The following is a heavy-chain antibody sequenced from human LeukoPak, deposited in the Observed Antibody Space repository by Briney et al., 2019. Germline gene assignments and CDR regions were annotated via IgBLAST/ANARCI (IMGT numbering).Heavy chain of an antibody. CDR3: AKDTMIVVVPIYGY. J-gene: IGHJ4*02. D-gene: IGHD3-22*01. Sequence: PGGSLRLSCAASGFTFSSYAMSWVRQAPGKGLEWVSAISGSGGSTYYADSVKGRFTISRDNSKNTLYLQMNSLRAEDTAVYYCAKDTMIVVVPIYGYWGQGTLVTVSS. CDR2: ISGSGGST. CDR1: GFTFSSYA. V-gene: IGHV3-23*01.